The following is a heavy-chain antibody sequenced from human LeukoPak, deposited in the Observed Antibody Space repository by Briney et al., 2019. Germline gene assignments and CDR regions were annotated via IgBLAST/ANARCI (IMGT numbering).Heavy chain of an antibody. D-gene: IGHD3-3*01. CDR1: GGSITSSKYY. CDR2: IYYGGST. V-gene: IGHV4-39*07. Sequence: SETLSLTCTVSGGSITSSKYYWGWIRQPPGKGLEWIGNIYYGGSTNYNPSLKSRVTISVDTSKIQFSLNLSSVTAADTAIYYCARGLASGYPPVPFDYWGQGTQVTVSS. CDR3: ARGLASGYPPVPFDY. J-gene: IGHJ4*02.